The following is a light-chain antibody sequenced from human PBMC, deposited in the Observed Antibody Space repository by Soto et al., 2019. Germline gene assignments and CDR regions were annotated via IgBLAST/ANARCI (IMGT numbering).Light chain of an antibody. Sequence: QSVLTQPPSASGTPGQRVTISCSGFSSNIGGNTVNWYQQIPGAAPKLIIFSNSQRPSGVPDRFSGSKSGTSASLAIGGLQSEDEAEYYWSTWDDSLNGPLFGGGTKLTVL. CDR1: SSNIGGNT. J-gene: IGLJ2*01. CDR3: STWDDSLNGPL. V-gene: IGLV1-44*01. CDR2: SNS.